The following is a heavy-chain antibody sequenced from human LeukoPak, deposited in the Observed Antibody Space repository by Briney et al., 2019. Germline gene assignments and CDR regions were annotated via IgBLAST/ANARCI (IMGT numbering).Heavy chain of an antibody. CDR2: IKQDGGEK. CDR1: GFTFSSYW. D-gene: IGHD3-10*01. CDR3: ARGYGSGSYSLLFVDL. J-gene: IGHJ5*02. V-gene: IGHV3-7*01. Sequence: GGSLRLSCAASGFTFSSYWMSWVHQAPGKGLDGVANIKQDGGEKYYVDSVKGRFTISRDNAKNSLYLQMNSLRAEDTAVYYCARGYGSGSYSLLFVDLWGQGTLVTVSS.